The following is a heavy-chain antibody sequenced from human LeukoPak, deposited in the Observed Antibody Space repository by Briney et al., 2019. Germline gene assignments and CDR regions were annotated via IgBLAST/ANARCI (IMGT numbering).Heavy chain of an antibody. D-gene: IGHD1-26*01. CDR1: GFTVSSNS. CDR3: ARGGSYLSAFDI. Sequence: GGSLRLSCTVSGFTVSSNSMSWVRQAPGKGLEWVSIIYSGGSTFYADSVKGRFTISRDNSKNTLYLQMNSLRAEDTAVYYCARGGSYLSAFDIWGQGAMVTVSS. V-gene: IGHV3-53*01. J-gene: IGHJ3*02. CDR2: IYSGGST.